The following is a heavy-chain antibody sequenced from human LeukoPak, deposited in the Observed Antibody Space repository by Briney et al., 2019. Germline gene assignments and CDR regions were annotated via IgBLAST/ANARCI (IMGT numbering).Heavy chain of an antibody. D-gene: IGHD6-13*01. CDR1: GGSITSGDSF. Sequence: PSQTLSLTCTVSGGSITSGDSFWTWIRHHPGQGLEWIGYVSYSGNTYYNPSLKSRVTISLDMSKNQFSLNLSSVTAADTAVYYCARAVPWPIAAAGFGAFDIWGQGTMVTVSS. J-gene: IGHJ3*02. CDR2: VSYSGNT. CDR3: ARAVPWPIAAAGFGAFDI. V-gene: IGHV4-31*03.